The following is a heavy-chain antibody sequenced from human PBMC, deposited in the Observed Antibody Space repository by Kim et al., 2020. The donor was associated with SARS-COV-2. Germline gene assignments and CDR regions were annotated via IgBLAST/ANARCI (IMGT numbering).Heavy chain of an antibody. CDR2: INPKSGNT. CDR3: VSLYYPTRDVGFDY. Sequence: ASVKVSCKASGYTFTGYYMHWVRQAPGQGLEWMGWINPKSGNTDYAQNFRGRVTMTRDTSISTAYMELTGLRSDDTAIYFCVSLYYPTRDVGFDYWGQGTLVTVSS. V-gene: IGHV1-2*02. D-gene: IGHD3-10*01. J-gene: IGHJ4*02. CDR1: GYTFTGYY.